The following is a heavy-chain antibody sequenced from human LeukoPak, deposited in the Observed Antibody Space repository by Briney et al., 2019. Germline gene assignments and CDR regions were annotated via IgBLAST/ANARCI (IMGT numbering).Heavy chain of an antibody. Sequence: GGSLRLSCAASGFTFSSYGMNWVRQAPGKGLEWVSYISSSGSTIYYADSVKGRFTISRDNAKNSLYLQMNSLRAEDTAVYYCARDPVEMATIKVFDYWGQGTLVTVSS. CDR2: ISSSGSTI. CDR3: ARDPVEMATIKVFDY. D-gene: IGHD5-24*01. V-gene: IGHV3-48*04. CDR1: GFTFSSYG. J-gene: IGHJ4*02.